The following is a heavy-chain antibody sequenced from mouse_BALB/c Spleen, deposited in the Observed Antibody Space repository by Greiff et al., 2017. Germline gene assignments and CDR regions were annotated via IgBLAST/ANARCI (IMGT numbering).Heavy chain of an antibody. Sequence: QVQLQQSGAELVRPGTSVKVSCKASGYAFTNYLIEWVKQRPGQGLEWIGVINPGSGGTNYNEKFKGKATLPADKSSSTAYMQLSSLTSDDSAVYFCARGRENYGYAWFAYWGQGTLVTVSA. CDR3: ARGRENYGYAWFAY. D-gene: IGHD2-2*01. CDR2: INPGSGGT. J-gene: IGHJ3*01. V-gene: IGHV1-54*01. CDR1: GYAFTNYL.